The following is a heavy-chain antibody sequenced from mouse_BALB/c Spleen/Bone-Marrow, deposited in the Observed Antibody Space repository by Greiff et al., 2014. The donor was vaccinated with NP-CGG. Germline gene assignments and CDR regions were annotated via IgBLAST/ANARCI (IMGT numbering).Heavy chain of an antibody. CDR3: ASLHYYGFFAY. V-gene: IGHV4-1*02. CDR2: INPDSSTI. Sequence: EVQLVESGGGLVQPGGSLKLSCAASGFDFSRYWMSWVRQAPGKGLEWIGEINPDSSTINYTPSLKDKFIISRDNAKNRLYLQMSKVRSEDTALYYCASLHYYGFFAYWGQGTLVTVSA. D-gene: IGHD1-2*01. CDR1: GFDFSRYW. J-gene: IGHJ3*01.